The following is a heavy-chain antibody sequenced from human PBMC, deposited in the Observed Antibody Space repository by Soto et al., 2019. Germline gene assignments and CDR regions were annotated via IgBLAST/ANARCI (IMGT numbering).Heavy chain of an antibody. Sequence: GGSLRLSCVASGFTFSNFAMAWVRQAPGEELEWVSAISGSGDNTFYADTMKGRFTISRDNSKNTLYLQMNSLRVEDTAVYYCAKDRLGGNFDYWGQGTQVTVSS. J-gene: IGHJ4*02. CDR1: GFTFSNFA. V-gene: IGHV3-23*01. CDR2: ISGSGDNT. CDR3: AKDRLGGNFDY.